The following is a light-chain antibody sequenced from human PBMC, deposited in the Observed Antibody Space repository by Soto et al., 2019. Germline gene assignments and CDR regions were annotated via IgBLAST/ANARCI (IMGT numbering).Light chain of an antibody. Sequence: DIQMTQSPSSQSASVGDRVTITCRASQSISTYLNWYQQKPGKAPKLLIYAASGLQSGVPSRFSGSGSGTEFTLTISSLQPDDFATYYCQQYNSYWTFGQGTKVDIK. CDR1: QSISTY. CDR2: AAS. V-gene: IGKV1-39*01. J-gene: IGKJ1*01. CDR3: QQYNSYWT.